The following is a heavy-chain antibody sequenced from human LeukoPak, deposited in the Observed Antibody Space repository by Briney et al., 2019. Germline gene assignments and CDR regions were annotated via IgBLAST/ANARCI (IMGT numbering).Heavy chain of an antibody. V-gene: IGHV1-2*02. CDR1: GYTFTGRY. J-gene: IGHJ4*02. CDR2: INPNSGGT. Sequence: ASVKVSCKASGYTFTGRYMHWVRQAPGQGLEWMGWINPNSGGTHYAQKFQGRVTMTRDTSISTDYMELSSLRSDDTALYYCASGSSLDGSSGWPTHYYWGQGALVTVSS. D-gene: IGHD6-19*01. CDR3: ASGSSLDGSSGWPTHYY.